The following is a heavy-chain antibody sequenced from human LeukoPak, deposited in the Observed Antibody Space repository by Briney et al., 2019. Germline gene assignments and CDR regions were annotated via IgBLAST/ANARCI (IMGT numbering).Heavy chain of an antibody. D-gene: IGHD3-16*01. J-gene: IGHJ6*02. CDR2: VSGGGGST. V-gene: IGHV3-23*01. CDR1: GFPFSSYA. Sequence: GGSLRLSCAASGFPFSSYAMTWVRQAPRKGLEWVSTVSGGGGSTYYADSVKGRFTISRDNSQNTLYLQMDSLRAEDTAVYFCARGGGLDVWGQGATVTVSS. CDR3: ARGGGLDV.